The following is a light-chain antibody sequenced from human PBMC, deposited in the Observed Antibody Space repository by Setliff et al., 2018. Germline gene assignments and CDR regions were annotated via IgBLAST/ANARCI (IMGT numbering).Light chain of an antibody. CDR2: EVA. V-gene: IGLV2-14*01. CDR1: SSDIGYYNF. Sequence: QSALAQPASVSGSPGQSITISCSGTSSDIGYYNFVSWYQQHPGKAPKLMIYEVANRPSGVSNRFSGSKSGNTASLTISGLQAEDEADYYCSSYTSRSQVFGTGTK. J-gene: IGLJ1*01. CDR3: SSYTSRSQV.